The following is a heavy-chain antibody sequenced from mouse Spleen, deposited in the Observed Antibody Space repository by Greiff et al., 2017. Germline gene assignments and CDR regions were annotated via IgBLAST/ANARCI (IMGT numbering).Heavy chain of an antibody. D-gene: IGHD2-4*01. CDR2: ISYDGSN. CDR3: ALYYDYDDAMDY. J-gene: IGHJ4*01. Sequence: ESGPGLVKPSQSLSLTCSVTGYSITSGYYWNWIRQPPGNQLEWMGYISYDGSNNYNPSLKNRISITRDTSKNQFFLKLNSVTTEDTATYYCALYYDYDDAMDYWGQGTSVTVSS. V-gene: IGHV3-6*01. CDR1: GYSITSGYY.